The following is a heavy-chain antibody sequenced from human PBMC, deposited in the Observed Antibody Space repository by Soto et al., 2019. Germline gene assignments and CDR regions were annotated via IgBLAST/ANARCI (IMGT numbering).Heavy chain of an antibody. CDR3: ARHPSDFWFDP. Sequence: SETLSLTCTVSGGPISSSSYFWGRLRQPPGKGLEWIGRIYYSGSTYYNPSLKSRVTVSVDTSKNQFSLKLSSVTAADTAVYYCARHPSDFWFDPWGQGTLVTVSS. CDR2: IYYSGST. D-gene: IGHD2-21*02. J-gene: IGHJ5*02. CDR1: GGPISSSSYF. V-gene: IGHV4-39*01.